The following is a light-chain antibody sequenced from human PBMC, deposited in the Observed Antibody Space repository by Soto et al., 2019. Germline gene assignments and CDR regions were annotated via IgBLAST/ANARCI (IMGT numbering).Light chain of an antibody. J-gene: IGKJ4*01. Sequence: ELVLTQSPATLSLSPGETATLSCRASQSVSSSLAWYQQKPGQTPRLLIYDASNRATGIPAMFSGSGSGTDFTLTVSSLEPEDFAVYYCQQRSSWPLTFGGGTKVEIK. CDR2: DAS. CDR1: QSVSSS. V-gene: IGKV3-11*01. CDR3: QQRSSWPLT.